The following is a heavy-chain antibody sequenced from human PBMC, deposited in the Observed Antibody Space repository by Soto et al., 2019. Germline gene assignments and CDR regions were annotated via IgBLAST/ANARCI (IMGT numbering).Heavy chain of an antibody. CDR3: ARVLLEGGLDY. CDR1: GGSIGSGDYY. V-gene: IGHV4-30-4*01. D-gene: IGHD3-16*01. J-gene: IGHJ4*02. CDR2: IYFSGST. Sequence: KSSETLSLTCTVSGGSIGSGDYYWSWIRQPPGKGLEWIGYIYFSGSTYYNPSLTSRVTISVDTSKNQFSLKLRSVTAADTAVYYCARVLLEGGLDYWGQGTLVTVSS.